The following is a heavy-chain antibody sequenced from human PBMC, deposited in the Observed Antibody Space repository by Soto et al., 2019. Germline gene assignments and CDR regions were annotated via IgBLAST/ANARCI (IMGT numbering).Heavy chain of an antibody. CDR2: INHSGST. CDR1: GGSFSGYY. CDR3: ARGLRFCTNGVCPGCYMDV. J-gene: IGHJ6*03. Sequence: QVQLQQWGAGLLKPSETLSLTCAVYGGSFSGYYWSWIRQPPGKGLEWIGEINHSGSTNYNPSLKSRVTISVDTSKNQFSLKLSSVTAADTAVYYCARGLRFCTNGVCPGCYMDVWGKGTTVTVSS. D-gene: IGHD2-8*01. V-gene: IGHV4-34*01.